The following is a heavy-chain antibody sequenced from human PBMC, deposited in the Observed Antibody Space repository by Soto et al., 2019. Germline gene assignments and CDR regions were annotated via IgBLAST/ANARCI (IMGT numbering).Heavy chain of an antibody. V-gene: IGHV6-1*01. CDR3: ARFISGGGGVDY. CDR1: GDSVSSNSAA. CDR2: TYYRSEWYN. Sequence: PSQTLSLTCAISGDSVSSNSAAWTWIRQSPSRGLEWLGRTYYRSEWYNDYAVSVKSRIRINPDTSKNQFPLQLDSVTPDDTALYYCARFISGGGGVDYWGQGTLVTVSS. J-gene: IGHJ4*02. D-gene: IGHD3-10*01.